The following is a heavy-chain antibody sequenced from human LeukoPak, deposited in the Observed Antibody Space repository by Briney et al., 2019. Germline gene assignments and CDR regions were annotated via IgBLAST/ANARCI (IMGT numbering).Heavy chain of an antibody. D-gene: IGHD3-22*01. J-gene: IGHJ4*02. CDR2: ITSGVGIT. V-gene: IGHV3-23*01. CDR3: AKGDYYDLDY. Sequence: PGGSLRLSCAASGFTFSNYGMNCVRQAPGKGLEWVSIITSGVGITYYADSVKGRFTISRDNSKNTLYLQMSSLRAEDTAVYYCAKGDYYDLDYWGQGTLVTVSS. CDR1: GFTFSNYG.